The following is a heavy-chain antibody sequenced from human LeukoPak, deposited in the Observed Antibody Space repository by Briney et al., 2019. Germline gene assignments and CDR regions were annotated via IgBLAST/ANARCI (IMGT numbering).Heavy chain of an antibody. CDR2: IYYSGST. V-gene: IGHV4-39*07. D-gene: IGHD5-18*01. J-gene: IGHJ4*02. Sequence: SETLSLTCTVSGGSISSSSYYWGWIRQPPGKGLEWIGSIYYSGSTYYNPSLKSRVTISVDTSKNQFSLKLSSVTAADTAVYYCARVPSRGYSYGTIDYWGQGTLVTVSS. CDR3: ARVPSRGYSYGTIDY. CDR1: GGSISSSSYY.